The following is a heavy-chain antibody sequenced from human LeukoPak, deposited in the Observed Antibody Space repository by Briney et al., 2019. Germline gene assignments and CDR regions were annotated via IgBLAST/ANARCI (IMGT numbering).Heavy chain of an antibody. CDR2: ISAYNGNT. Sequence: ASVKVSCKASGYTFTSYGTSWVRQAPGQGLEWMGWISAYNGNTNYAQKLQGRVTMTTDTSTSTAYMELRSLRSDDTAVYYCASIYCSSTSCYPNYWGQGTLVTVSS. CDR3: ASIYCSSTSCYPNY. D-gene: IGHD2-2*01. CDR1: GYTFTSYG. J-gene: IGHJ4*02. V-gene: IGHV1-18*01.